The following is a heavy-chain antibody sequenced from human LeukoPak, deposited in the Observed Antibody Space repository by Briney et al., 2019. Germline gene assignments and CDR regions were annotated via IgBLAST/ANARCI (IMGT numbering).Heavy chain of an antibody. D-gene: IGHD3-10*01. CDR1: GFTFSSYA. J-gene: IGHJ4*02. CDR2: ISYDGSNK. Sequence: PGGSLRLSCAASGFTFSSYAMHWVRQAPGKGPEWVAVISYDGSNKYYADSVKGRFTISRDNSKNTLYLQMNSLRAEDTAVYYCARDHRGVRDYFDYWGQGTLVTVSS. CDR3: ARDHRGVRDYFDY. V-gene: IGHV3-30-3*01.